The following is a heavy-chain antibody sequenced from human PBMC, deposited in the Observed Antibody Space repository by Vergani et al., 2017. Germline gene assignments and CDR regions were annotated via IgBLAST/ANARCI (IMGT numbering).Heavy chain of an antibody. Sequence: QVQLVQSGAEVKKPGASVKVSCKASGYTFTSYAMHWVRQAPGQRLEWMGWINAGNGNTKYSQKFLGRVTITRDTSASTAYMELSSLRSEDTAVYYCARTLRGYSYGYGCALGYWGQGTLVTVSS. V-gene: IGHV1-3*01. CDR2: INAGNGNT. CDR3: ARTLRGYSYGYGCALGY. J-gene: IGHJ4*02. CDR1: GYTFTSYA. D-gene: IGHD5-18*01.